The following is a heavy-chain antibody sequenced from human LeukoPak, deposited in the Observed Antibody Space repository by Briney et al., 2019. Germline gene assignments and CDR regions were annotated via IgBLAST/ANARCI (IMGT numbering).Heavy chain of an antibody. V-gene: IGHV3-30-3*01. CDR3: GRDPLRSGWSGYFDY. CDR2: ISYDGSNK. Sequence: PGRSLRLSCEASGFTFSTYAMHWVRQAPGKGLEWAAVISYDGSNKYYADSVKGRFTISRDNSKNTLYLQMNSLRAEDTAVYCCGRDPLRSGWSGYFDYGGQGTLVTVSS. J-gene: IGHJ4*02. CDR1: GFTFSTYA. D-gene: IGHD6-19*01.